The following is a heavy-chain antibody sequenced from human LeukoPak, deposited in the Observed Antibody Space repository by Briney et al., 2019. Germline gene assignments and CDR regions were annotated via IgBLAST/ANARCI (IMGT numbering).Heavy chain of an antibody. CDR3: ARHLSGVTGYTYGRGIDY. Sequence: GGSLRLSCAASGFTFTTYWMTWVRQAPGKGLEWVANINQDGTERYYVDSVKGRFTISRDNAKKSLYLQMNSLSAEDTAVYYCARHLSGVTGYTYGRGIDYWGQGTLVTVSS. V-gene: IGHV3-7*01. D-gene: IGHD5-18*01. CDR1: GFTFTTYW. J-gene: IGHJ4*02. CDR2: INQDGTER.